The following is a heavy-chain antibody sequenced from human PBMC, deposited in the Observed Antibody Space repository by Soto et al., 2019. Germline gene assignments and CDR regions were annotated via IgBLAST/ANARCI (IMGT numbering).Heavy chain of an antibody. Sequence: GSLRLSCAASGFTFSTYWMSWVRQAPGKGLEWVANINQDGRAAWYVDSVKGRFTISRDNAKKSLYLQMNSLRVEDTAVYYCARGDYHDTSGPFSDLFDIWGPRTMVTVSS. V-gene: IGHV3-7*04. CDR1: GFTFSTYW. CDR3: ARGDYHDTSGPFSDLFDI. CDR2: INQDGRAA. J-gene: IGHJ3*02. D-gene: IGHD3-22*01.